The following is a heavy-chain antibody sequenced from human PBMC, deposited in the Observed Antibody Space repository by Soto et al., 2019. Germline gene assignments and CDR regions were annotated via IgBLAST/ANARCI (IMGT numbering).Heavy chain of an antibody. CDR2: INPSSGAT. CDR1: GYTLTSYF. D-gene: IGHD4-4*01. Sequence: QVQLVQSGPEVKSPGASVRVSCKASGYTLTSYFLHWVRQSPGQGLEWVGIINPSSGATSYAQKFRGRVTMTRDMSTRTVYMDVSSLKSEDTAVYYCAREALRREYSNFRWFDHWGQGTLDTVSS. J-gene: IGHJ5*02. CDR3: AREALRREYSNFRWFDH. V-gene: IGHV1-46*01.